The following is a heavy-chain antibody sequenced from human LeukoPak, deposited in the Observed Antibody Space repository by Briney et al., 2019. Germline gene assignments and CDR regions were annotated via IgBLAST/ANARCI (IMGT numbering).Heavy chain of an antibody. D-gene: IGHD4-17*01. CDR1: GYSFTSYW. Sequence: GESLKISCKGSGYSFTSYWIGWVRQMPGKGLEWMGIIYPGDSDTRYSPSFQGQVTISADKSISTAYLQWSSLKASDTAMYYCAMTTVTTGGTMGDAFDIWGQGTMVTVSS. V-gene: IGHV5-51*01. J-gene: IGHJ3*02. CDR3: AMTTVTTGGTMGDAFDI. CDR2: IYPGDSDT.